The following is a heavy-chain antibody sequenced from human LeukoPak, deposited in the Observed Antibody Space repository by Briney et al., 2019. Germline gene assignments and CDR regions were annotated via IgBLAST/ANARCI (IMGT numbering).Heavy chain of an antibody. Sequence: GGSLRLSCAASGFTFSTYWMQWVRQAPGKGLVFVSRINPGGTTTNYADSVKGRFTISRDNAKNTLSLQLSSLRVEDTAVYYCVRVDPTASGKYEYWGQGTLVTVSS. J-gene: IGHJ4*02. CDR3: VRVDPTASGKYEY. D-gene: IGHD3/OR15-3a*01. CDR1: GFTFSTYW. V-gene: IGHV3-74*01. CDR2: INPGGTTT.